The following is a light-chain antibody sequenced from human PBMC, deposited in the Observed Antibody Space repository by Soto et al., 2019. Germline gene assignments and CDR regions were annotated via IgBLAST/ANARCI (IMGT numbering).Light chain of an antibody. CDR1: QSISTY. CDR3: QESYSRPPWM. CDR2: ATS. V-gene: IGKV1-39*01. J-gene: IGKJ1*01. Sequence: DIQMTQSPSSLSASVGDRFTITCRASQSISTYLIWYQQKPGKAPKLLIYATSSLQNGVPSRFSGSGSGTDFTLTISSLQLEDFATYYCQESYSRPPWMFGQGTKVDIK.